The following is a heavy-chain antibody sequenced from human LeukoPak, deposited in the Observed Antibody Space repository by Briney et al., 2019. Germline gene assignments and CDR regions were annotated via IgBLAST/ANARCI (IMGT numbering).Heavy chain of an antibody. V-gene: IGHV4-59*11. Sequence: SETLSLTCTVSGGSISSHYWSWIRQPPGKGLEWIGYIYYSGSTNYNPSLKSRGTISVDTSKNQFSLKLSSVTAADTAVYYCARGKVELRDYYYYMDVWGKGTTVTVSS. D-gene: IGHD1-7*01. J-gene: IGHJ6*03. CDR2: IYYSGST. CDR3: ARGKVELRDYYYYMDV. CDR1: GGSISSHY.